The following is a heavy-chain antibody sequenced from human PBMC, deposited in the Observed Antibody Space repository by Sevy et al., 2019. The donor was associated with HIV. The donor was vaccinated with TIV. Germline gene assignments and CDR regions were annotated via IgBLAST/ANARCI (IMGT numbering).Heavy chain of an antibody. D-gene: IGHD6-19*01. CDR1: GGTFSSYG. J-gene: IGHJ4*02. CDR2: IILILDTV. Sequence: ASVKVSCKASGGTFSSYGISWVRQAPGQGLEWMGGIILILDTVNYAQKFQGRVTITADESTKTAYMELSSLRAEDTAVYYCARGGGNGCDYFDYWGQETLVTVSS. CDR3: ARGGGNGCDYFDY. V-gene: IGHV1-69*13.